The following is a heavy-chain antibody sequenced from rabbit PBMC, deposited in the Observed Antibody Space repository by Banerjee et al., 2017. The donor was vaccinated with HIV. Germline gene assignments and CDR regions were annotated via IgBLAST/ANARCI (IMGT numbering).Heavy chain of an antibody. CDR2: IGAGGWSGII. V-gene: IGHV1S45*01. CDR1: GFSLSSSGW. J-gene: IGHJ4*01. D-gene: IGHD1-1*01. CDR3: ARDGNNNEWGL. Sequence: QEQVVGSGGGLVQPEGSLTLTCTASGFSLSSSGWICWVRQAPGKGLEWIAGIGAGGWSGIIDYAGWAKDRFTTPKTSATKVTMQMTRLTDADTAAYVCARDGNNNEWGLWGPGTLVTVS.